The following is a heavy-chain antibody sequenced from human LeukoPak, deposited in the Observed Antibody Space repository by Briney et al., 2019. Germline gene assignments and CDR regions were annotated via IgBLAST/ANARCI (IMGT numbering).Heavy chain of an antibody. D-gene: IGHD2-15*01. CDR2: FYDSGTT. Sequence: SETLSLTCTLSGGSISSSSYYWGWIRQPPGKGLEWIGSFYDSGTTYYNPSLKSRVTISVDTSKNQFSLKVSSVTAADTAVYYCARQDLHGGYFDYWGQGTLVTVSS. CDR3: ARQDLHGGYFDY. J-gene: IGHJ4*02. V-gene: IGHV4-39*01. CDR1: GGSISSSSYY.